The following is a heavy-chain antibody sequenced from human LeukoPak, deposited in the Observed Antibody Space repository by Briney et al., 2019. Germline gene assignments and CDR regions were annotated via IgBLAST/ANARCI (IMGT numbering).Heavy chain of an antibody. V-gene: IGHV3-30*18. D-gene: IGHD3-10*01. Sequence: GGSLRLSCAASGVTLSPYGMHWVRQAPGKGLEWVAVISYEGGTQHYADSVKGRFIISRDNPRNTLYLQMNILRTEDTAVYYCAKEGTPQVSTWYDSGGQGTQVIVS. CDR3: AKEGTPQVSTWYDS. CDR2: ISYEGGTQ. J-gene: IGHJ5*01. CDR1: GVTLSPYG.